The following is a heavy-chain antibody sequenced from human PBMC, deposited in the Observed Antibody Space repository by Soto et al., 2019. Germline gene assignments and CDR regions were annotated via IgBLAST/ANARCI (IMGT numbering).Heavy chain of an antibody. V-gene: IGHV3-33*01. J-gene: IGHJ2*01. Sequence: QVQLVESGGGVVQPGRSLRLSCAASGFTFSSYGMHWVRQAPGKGLEWVAVIWYDGSNKYYADSVKGRFTISRNNSKNTLYLQMNSLRAEDTAVYYCARDGKPQPTTVVTCWYFDLWGRGTLVTVAS. D-gene: IGHD4-17*01. CDR1: GFTFSSYG. CDR3: ARDGKPQPTTVVTCWYFDL. CDR2: IWYDGSNK.